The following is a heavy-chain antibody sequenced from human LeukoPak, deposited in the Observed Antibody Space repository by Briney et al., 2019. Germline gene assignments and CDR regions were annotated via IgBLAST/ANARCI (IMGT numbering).Heavy chain of an antibody. CDR2: IGTAGDT. CDR3: ARAGGRGVSYGMDV. CDR1: GFTFSSYD. Sequence: GGSLRLSFAASGFTFSSYDMHWVRQATGKGLEWVSAIGTAGDTYYPGSVKGRFTISRENAKNSLYLQMNSLRAGDKAVYYCARAGGRGVSYGMDVWGQGTTVTVSS. J-gene: IGHJ6*02. D-gene: IGHD3-10*01. V-gene: IGHV3-13*01.